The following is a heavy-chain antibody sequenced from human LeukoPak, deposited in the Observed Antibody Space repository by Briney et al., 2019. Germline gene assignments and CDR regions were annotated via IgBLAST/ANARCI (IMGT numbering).Heavy chain of an antibody. J-gene: IGHJ4*02. CDR1: GGSISSSSYY. V-gene: IGHV4-39*07. CDR2: IYYGGSS. Sequence: SETLSLTCTVSGGSISSSSYYWGWIRQPPGKGLEWIGSIYYGGSSYYNPSLKSRVSISVDTSNNQFSLKVNSVTAADTAVYYCARDRYYGDYGYFDYWGQGTLVTVSS. CDR3: ARDRYYGDYGYFDY. D-gene: IGHD4-17*01.